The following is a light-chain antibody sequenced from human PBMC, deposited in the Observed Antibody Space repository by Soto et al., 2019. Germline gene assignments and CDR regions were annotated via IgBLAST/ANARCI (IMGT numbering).Light chain of an antibody. CDR1: QTLLNCDGMTY. V-gene: IGKV2D-29*01. J-gene: IGKJ4*01. Sequence: DIVMTQTPASLSVTPGQSASISCKSSQTLLNCDGMTYLNWYLQKAGQPPQLLIVEVSTRSSGVSGRFSGSESGTDFTLKISRVEAEDVGTYYCMQSIHLPVTFGGGTKVEI. CDR3: MQSIHLPVT. CDR2: EVS.